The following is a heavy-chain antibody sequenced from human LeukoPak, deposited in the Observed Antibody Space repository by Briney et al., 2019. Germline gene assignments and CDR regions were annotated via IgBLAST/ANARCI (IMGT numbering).Heavy chain of an antibody. CDR1: GFTFSNYW. CDR3: ARDFQSAY. Sequence: PGGSLRLSCTASGFTFSNYWMSWVRQAPGKGLEWVAYINQDGSETNYVDSGKGRFTVFRDNGKNSLYLQLNSLRVEDTAVYYCARDFQSAYWGQGALVTVSS. J-gene: IGHJ4*02. CDR2: INQDGSET. V-gene: IGHV3-7*01.